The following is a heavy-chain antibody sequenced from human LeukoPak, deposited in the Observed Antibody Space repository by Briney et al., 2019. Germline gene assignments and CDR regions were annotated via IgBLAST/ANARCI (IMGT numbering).Heavy chain of an antibody. Sequence: HPGGSLRLSCAASGFSLSSYWMHWVRQAPGKGLVWVLRVNGDGSRTSYADSVKGRFTISRDNARNSLYLQMNSLRAEDTALYYCATSYDSSGCDWGQGTLVTVSS. CDR2: VNGDGSRT. V-gene: IGHV3-74*01. J-gene: IGHJ4*02. CDR3: ATSYDSSGCD. D-gene: IGHD3-22*01. CDR1: GFSLSSYW.